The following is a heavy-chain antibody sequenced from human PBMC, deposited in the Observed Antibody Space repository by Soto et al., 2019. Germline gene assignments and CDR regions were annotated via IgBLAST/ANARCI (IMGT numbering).Heavy chain of an antibody. V-gene: IGHV4-39*01. Sequence: PSETLSLTCTVSGGSISKSIYYWVWIRQPPGKGLEWVGSMSYSGSTYYNPSLKSRVAISVDTSKNQLSVQVSSVTAADTAVYYCSRRAPEGFEPWGQGTPVPF. J-gene: IGHJ5*02. CDR2: MSYSGST. CDR3: SRRAPEGFEP. CDR1: GGSISKSIYY.